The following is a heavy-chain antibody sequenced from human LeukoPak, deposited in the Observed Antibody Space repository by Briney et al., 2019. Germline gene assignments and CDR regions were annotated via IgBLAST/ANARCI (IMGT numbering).Heavy chain of an antibody. J-gene: IGHJ3*02. CDR3: ARTGEDTSWITIFGVAVLDAFDI. V-gene: IGHV4-38-2*01. CDR2: VYHSGNT. CDR1: GYSISSGYY. D-gene: IGHD3-3*01. Sequence: SETLSLTCAVSGYSISSGYYWGWIRQPPGKGLEWIGSVYHSGNTYYNPSLKSRVTISVDTSKNQFSLKLSSVTAADAAVYYCARTGEDTSWITIFGVAVLDAFDIWGQGTMVTVSS.